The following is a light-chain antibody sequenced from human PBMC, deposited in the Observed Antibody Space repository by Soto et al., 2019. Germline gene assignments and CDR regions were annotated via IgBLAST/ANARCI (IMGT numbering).Light chain of an antibody. V-gene: IGKV3-20*01. Sequence: EIVLTQSPGTLSLSPGERATLSCTASQSISCSYLAWYQQKPGQAPRVVIYGVSRRATGIPDRFSGSGSGTDFTLTISRLEPEDFAVYYCQQYDNSPLTFGGGTKVDIK. J-gene: IGKJ4*01. CDR3: QQYDNSPLT. CDR2: GVS. CDR1: QSISCSY.